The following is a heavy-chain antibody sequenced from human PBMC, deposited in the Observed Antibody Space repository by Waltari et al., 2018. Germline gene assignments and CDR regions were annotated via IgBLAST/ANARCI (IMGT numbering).Heavy chain of an antibody. CDR3: TRVSAAFYILFY. CDR2: MSPSSGSR. J-gene: IGHJ4*02. CDR1: GYRLTDFD. Sequence: QVQLVQSGAEVKKPGASVKVTCQASGYRLTDFDFNWVRQAPGQGLEWLGWMSPSSGSRGYAQKFQGRVTMTTNTSISTAYMELSSLRSEDTAVYYCTRVSAAFYILFYWGQGTLVTVSS. V-gene: IGHV1-8*02. D-gene: IGHD3-3*02.